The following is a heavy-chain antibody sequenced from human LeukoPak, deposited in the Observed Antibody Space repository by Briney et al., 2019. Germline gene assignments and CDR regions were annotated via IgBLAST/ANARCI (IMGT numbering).Heavy chain of an antibody. CDR2: IYYSGST. D-gene: IGHD2-8*01. V-gene: IGHV4-39*01. J-gene: IGHJ4*02. Sequence: PSETLSLTCTVSGGSISSSSYYWGWIRQPPGKGLEWIGSIYYSGSTYYNPSLKSRVTISVDTSKNQFSLKLSSVTAADTAVYYCARRGRYCTNGVCYSWGAFDYWGQGTLVTVSS. CDR3: ARRGRYCTNGVCYSWGAFDY. CDR1: GGSISSSSYY.